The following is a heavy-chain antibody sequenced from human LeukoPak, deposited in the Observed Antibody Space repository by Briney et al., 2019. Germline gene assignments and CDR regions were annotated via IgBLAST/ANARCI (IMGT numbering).Heavy chain of an antibody. J-gene: IGHJ4*02. CDR2: ISSSGSTI. Sequence: GGSLRLSCAASGFTFSSYEMNWVRQAPGKGLEWVSYISSSGSTIYYADSVKGRFTISRDNSKNTLDLQMNSLRVDDTAIYYCTKDGPYSGSYPYYFDYWGKGTLVIVSS. D-gene: IGHD1-26*01. CDR3: TKDGPYSGSYPYYFDY. CDR1: GFTFSSYE. V-gene: IGHV3-48*03.